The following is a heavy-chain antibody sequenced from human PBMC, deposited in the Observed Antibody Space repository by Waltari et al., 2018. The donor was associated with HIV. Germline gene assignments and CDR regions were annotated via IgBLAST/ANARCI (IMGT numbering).Heavy chain of an antibody. V-gene: IGHV4-34*01. CDR1: GGSFSGSY. D-gene: IGHD3-10*01. J-gene: IGHJ5*02. CDR2: INHSGST. CDR3: AREGMVRGVQPP. Sequence: QVQLQQWGPGLLKPSETLSLTCAVYGGSFSGSYWSWIRQPQRKGLEWIGEINHSGSTNYNPSLKSRVTISVDTSKNQFSLKLSSVTAADTAVYYCAREGMVRGVQPPWGQGTLVTVSS.